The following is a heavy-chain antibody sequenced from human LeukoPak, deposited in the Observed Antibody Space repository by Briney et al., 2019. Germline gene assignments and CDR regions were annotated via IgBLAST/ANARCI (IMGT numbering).Heavy chain of an antibody. CDR1: GGSINSYY. V-gene: IGHV4-59*01. J-gene: IGHJ4*02. CDR3: ARTIWPRGYSYGYFDY. Sequence: SETLSLTCSVSGGSINSYYWSWIRQPPGKGLEWIGYIYYSGSTNYNPSLKSRVIISVDTSKNQFSLKLSSVTAADTAVYYCARTIWPRGYSYGYFDYWGQGTLVTVSS. CDR2: IYYSGST. D-gene: IGHD5-18*01.